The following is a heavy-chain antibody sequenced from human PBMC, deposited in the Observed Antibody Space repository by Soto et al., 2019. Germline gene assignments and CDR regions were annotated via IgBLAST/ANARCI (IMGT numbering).Heavy chain of an antibody. D-gene: IGHD3-22*01. CDR2: IKSKTDGGTT. J-gene: IGHJ4*02. Sequence: EVQLVESGGGLVKPGGSLRLSCAASGFTFSNAWMNWVRQAPGKGLVWVARIKSKTDGGTTDYAAHVKGRFPISRDDSKNTLYLQMNSLKTEDTAVYYCTTDLDYYDSSGYGYWGQGTLVTVSS. CDR3: TTDLDYYDSSGYGY. CDR1: GFTFSNAW. V-gene: IGHV3-15*07.